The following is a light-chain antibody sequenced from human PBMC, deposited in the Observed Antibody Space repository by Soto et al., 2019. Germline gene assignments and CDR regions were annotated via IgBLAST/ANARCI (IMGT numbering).Light chain of an antibody. V-gene: IGKV1-5*01. CDR3: QHYNSYWT. Sequence: DIQMTQSPSTLSASVGDRVTITCRASQSISSWLAWYQQKPGKAPKLLIYDASSLESGVPSRFSGSGSGTEFTHTISSLQPDDFASYYCQHYNSYWTFGQGTNVDIK. J-gene: IGKJ1*01. CDR2: DAS. CDR1: QSISSW.